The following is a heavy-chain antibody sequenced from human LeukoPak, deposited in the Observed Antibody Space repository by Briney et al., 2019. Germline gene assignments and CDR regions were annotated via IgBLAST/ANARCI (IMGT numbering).Heavy chain of an antibody. CDR1: GGSISSGGYY. J-gene: IGHJ4*02. Sequence: SETLSLTCTVSGGSISSGGYYWSWIRQHPGKGLEWIGYIYYSGSTYYNPSLKSRVTISVDTSKNQFSLKLSSVTAADTAVYYCARGRNYGDYAPGYWGQGTLVTVSS. V-gene: IGHV4-31*03. CDR2: IYYSGST. CDR3: ARGRNYGDYAPGY. D-gene: IGHD4-17*01.